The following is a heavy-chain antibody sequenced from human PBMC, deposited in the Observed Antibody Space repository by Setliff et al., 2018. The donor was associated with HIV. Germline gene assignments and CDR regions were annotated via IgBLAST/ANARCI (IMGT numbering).Heavy chain of an antibody. V-gene: IGHV1-2*02. CDR1: GYTFTGYY. CDR3: AKNLGVGEYSASEDAFDI. Sequence: GASVKVSCKASGYTFTGYYMHWVRQAPGQGLEWMGWINPNSGGTNYAQKFQGRVTMTRDTSISTAYMELSRLRSDDTAVYYCAKNLGVGEYSASEDAFDIWGQGTTVTVSS. CDR2: INPNSGGT. J-gene: IGHJ3*02. D-gene: IGHD1-26*01.